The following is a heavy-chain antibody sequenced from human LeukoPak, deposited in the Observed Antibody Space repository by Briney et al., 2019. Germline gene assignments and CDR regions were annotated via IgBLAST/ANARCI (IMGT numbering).Heavy chain of an antibody. CDR2: ISWNSGSI. CDR1: GFTFDDYV. V-gene: IGHV3-9*01. CDR3: AKGSCSGGSCYFDY. J-gene: IGHJ4*02. D-gene: IGHD2-15*01. Sequence: GGSLRLSCAASGFTFDDYVMHWVRQAPGKGLEWVTGISWNSGSIGYADSVKGRFTISRDNAKNSLYLQMNSLRAEDTALYYCAKGSCSGGSCYFDYWGQGTLVTVSS.